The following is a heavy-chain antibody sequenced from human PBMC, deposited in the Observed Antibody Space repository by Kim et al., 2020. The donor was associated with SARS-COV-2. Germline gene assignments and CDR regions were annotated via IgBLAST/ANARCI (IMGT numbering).Heavy chain of an antibody. V-gene: IGHV1-3*01. CDR3: ARGFLLPAGYSSSWYWFDP. CDR2: INAGNGNT. J-gene: IGHJ5*02. CDR1: GYTFTSYA. Sequence: ASVKVSCKASGYTFTSYAMHWVRQAPGQRLEWMGWINAGNGNTKYSQKFQGRVTITRDTSASTAYMELSSLRSEDTAVYYCARGFLLPAGYSSSWYWFDPWGQGTLVTVSS. D-gene: IGHD6-13*01.